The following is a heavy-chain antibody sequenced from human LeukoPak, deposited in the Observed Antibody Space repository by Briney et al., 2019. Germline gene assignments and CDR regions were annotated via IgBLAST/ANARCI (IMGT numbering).Heavy chain of an antibody. Sequence: GGSLRLSCAASGFTFSSYAMSWVRQAPGKGLEWVSAISGSGGSTYYADSVKGRFTISRDNSKNTLYLQMNSLRAEDTAVYYCANYRSSYWYFDLWGRGTLVTVSS. J-gene: IGHJ2*01. D-gene: IGHD6-6*01. CDR2: ISGSGGST. CDR3: ANYRSSYWYFDL. CDR1: GFTFSSYA. V-gene: IGHV3-23*01.